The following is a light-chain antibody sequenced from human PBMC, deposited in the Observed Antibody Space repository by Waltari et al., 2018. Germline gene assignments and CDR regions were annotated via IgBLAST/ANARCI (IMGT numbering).Light chain of an antibody. Sequence: EIVMTQSPATLSVSPGERATLSCRASQSVSSNLAWYQQKPGQAPRLLIYGSSTRATGIPARFSGSGSGTEFTLTISSMQSEDFAVYYCQQYNNWPPVAFGQGTKVEIK. CDR2: GSS. CDR3: QQYNNWPPVA. V-gene: IGKV3-15*01. CDR1: QSVSSN. J-gene: IGKJ1*01.